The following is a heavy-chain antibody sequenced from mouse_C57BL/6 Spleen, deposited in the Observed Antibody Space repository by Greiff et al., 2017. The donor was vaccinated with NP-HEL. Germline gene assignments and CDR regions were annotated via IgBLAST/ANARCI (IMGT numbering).Heavy chain of an antibody. Sequence: EVHLVESGGGLVKPGGSLKLSCAASGFTFSDYGMHWVRQAPEKGLEWVAYISSGSSTIYYADTVKGRFTISRDNAKNTLFLQMTSLRSEDTAMYYCAREYGYLYAMDYWGQGTSVTVSS. V-gene: IGHV5-17*01. CDR3: AREYGYLYAMDY. CDR1: GFTFSDYG. CDR2: ISSGSSTI. J-gene: IGHJ4*01. D-gene: IGHD2-2*01.